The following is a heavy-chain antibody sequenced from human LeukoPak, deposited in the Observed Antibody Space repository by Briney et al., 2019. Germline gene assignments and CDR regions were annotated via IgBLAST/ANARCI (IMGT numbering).Heavy chain of an antibody. CDR3: ARDLRGNYFDY. Sequence: SETLSLTCTVSGGSISSYYWSWIRQPPGKGLEWIGYIYYSGSTNYNPSLKSRVTISVDASKNQFSLKLSSVTAADTAVCYCARDLRGNYFDYWGQGTLVTVSS. D-gene: IGHD5/OR15-5a*01. J-gene: IGHJ4*02. CDR1: GGSISSYY. CDR2: IYYSGST. V-gene: IGHV4-59*01.